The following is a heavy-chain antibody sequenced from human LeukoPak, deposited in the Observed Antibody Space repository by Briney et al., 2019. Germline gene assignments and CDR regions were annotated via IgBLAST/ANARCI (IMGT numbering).Heavy chain of an antibody. Sequence: PGGSLRLSCAASGFTFSSYGMHWVRQAPGKGLEWVAFIRYDGSNKYYADSVKGRFTISRDNSKNTLYLQMNSPRAEDTAVYYCAKDESFMGEDWFDPWGQGTLVTVSS. CDR1: GFTFSSYG. V-gene: IGHV3-30*02. CDR3: AKDESFMGEDWFDP. D-gene: IGHD3-10*01. J-gene: IGHJ5*02. CDR2: IRYDGSNK.